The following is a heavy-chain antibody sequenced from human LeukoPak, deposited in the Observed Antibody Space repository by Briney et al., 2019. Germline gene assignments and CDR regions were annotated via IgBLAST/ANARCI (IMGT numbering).Heavy chain of an antibody. J-gene: IGHJ4*02. CDR1: GFTFSNAW. V-gene: IGHV3-15*01. CDR3: TTYHTYYDFWSGYTEGYFDY. CDR2: IKSKTDGGTT. D-gene: IGHD3-3*01. Sequence: PGGSLRLSCAASGFTFSNAWMSWVRQAPGKGLEWVGRIKSKTDGGTTDYAAPVKGRFTISRDDSKNTLYLQMNSLKTEDTAVYYCTTYHTYYDFWSGYTEGYFDYWGQGTLVTVSS.